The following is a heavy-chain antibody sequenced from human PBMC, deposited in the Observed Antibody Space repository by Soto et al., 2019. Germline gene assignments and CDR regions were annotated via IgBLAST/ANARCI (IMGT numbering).Heavy chain of an antibody. Sequence: EVQLVESGGGLVQPGGSLRLSCAVSGLTFSDHYMGWVRQAPGKGLDWVGRIRDRVHSYSTEYAASVKGRFTISRDDSRDSLYLPRNSLKMEDTAVFYCVSLWSVTGSRDYWGRGTLVTVSS. CDR1: GLTFSDHY. V-gene: IGHV3-72*01. J-gene: IGHJ4*02. CDR2: IRDRVHSYST. CDR3: VSLWSVTGSRDY. D-gene: IGHD1-20*01.